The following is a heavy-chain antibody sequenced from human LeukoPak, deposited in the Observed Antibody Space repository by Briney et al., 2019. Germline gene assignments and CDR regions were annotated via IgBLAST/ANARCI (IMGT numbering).Heavy chain of an antibody. CDR3: AKDSAYDYIWGSYRPGGYFDY. V-gene: IGHV3-23*01. D-gene: IGHD3-16*02. Sequence: PGGSLRLSCAASGFTFSNYAMSWVRQAPGKGLEWVSAISGSGGTTYYADSVRGRFTISRDNSKNTLYLQMNSLRAEDTAVYYCAKDSAYDYIWGSYRPGGYFDYWGQGTLVTVSS. CDR2: ISGSGGTT. J-gene: IGHJ4*02. CDR1: GFTFSNYA.